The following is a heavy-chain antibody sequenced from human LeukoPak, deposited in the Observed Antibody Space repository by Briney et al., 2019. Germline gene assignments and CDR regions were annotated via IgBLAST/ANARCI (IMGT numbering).Heavy chain of an antibody. J-gene: IGHJ4*02. CDR1: GFTFSSYA. D-gene: IGHD1-26*01. V-gene: IGHV3-30*04. Sequence: GGSLRLSCAASGFTFSSYAMHWVRQAPGKGLEWVAVISYDGSNKYYADSVKGRFTISRDNSKNTLYLQMNSLRAEDTAVYYCARDAIRVGATEGGFDYWGQGTLVTVSS. CDR2: ISYDGSNK. CDR3: ARDAIRVGATEGGFDY.